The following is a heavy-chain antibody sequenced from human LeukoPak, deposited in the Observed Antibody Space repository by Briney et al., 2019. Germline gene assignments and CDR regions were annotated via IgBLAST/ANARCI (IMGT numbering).Heavy chain of an antibody. CDR3: ARVGEITTTYYYYMDV. V-gene: IGHV1-18*01. Sequence: ASVKVSCKASGYTFTSYGISWVRQAPGQGLEWMGWISAYNGNINYAQKLQGRVTMTTDTSTSTAYMELRSLRSDDTAVYYCARVGEITTTYYYYMDVWGKGTTVTVSS. D-gene: IGHD3-22*01. CDR2: ISAYNGNI. J-gene: IGHJ6*03. CDR1: GYTFTSYG.